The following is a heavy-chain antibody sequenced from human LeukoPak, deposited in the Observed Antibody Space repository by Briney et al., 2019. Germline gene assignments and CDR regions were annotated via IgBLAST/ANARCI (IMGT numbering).Heavy chain of an antibody. J-gene: IGHJ3*02. D-gene: IGHD6-19*01. CDR3: ARGRGSGWYDAFDI. CDR1: GFTFRSHG. Sequence: GGSLRLSCAASGFTFRSHGMHWVRQAPGKGLEWVAVIWYDGSNKFYADSVRGRFTIARDNSKNTLYVQMNSLRAEDTAVYYCARGRGSGWYDAFDIWGQGTMVTVSS. CDR2: IWYDGSNK. V-gene: IGHV3-33*01.